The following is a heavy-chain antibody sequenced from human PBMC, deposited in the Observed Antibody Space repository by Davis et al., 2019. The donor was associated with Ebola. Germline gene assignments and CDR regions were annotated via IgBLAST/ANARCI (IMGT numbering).Heavy chain of an antibody. Sequence: ASVKVSCKASGYTFTGYYMHWVRQAPGQGLEWMGRINPGGGGTSYAQRFQGRVTMTRDTSTSTVYMELSSLSSEDTAVYYCARDPKLDGMDVWGKGTTVIVSS. D-gene: IGHD6-13*01. J-gene: IGHJ6*04. V-gene: IGHV1-46*01. CDR2: INPGGGGT. CDR1: GYTFTGYY. CDR3: ARDPKLDGMDV.